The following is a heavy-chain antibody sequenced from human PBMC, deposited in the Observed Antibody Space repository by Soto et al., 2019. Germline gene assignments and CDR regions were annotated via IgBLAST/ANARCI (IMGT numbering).Heavy chain of an antibody. CDR1: GFTFSSYA. V-gene: IGHV3-23*01. J-gene: IGHJ4*02. CDR3: AKGYCSGGSCYALFDY. Sequence: VQLLESGGGLVQPGGSLRLSCAASGFTFSSYAMSWVRQAPGKGLEWVSAISGSGGSTYYADSVKGRFTISRDNSKNTLYLQMNSLRAEDTAVYYCAKGYCSGGSCYALFDYWGQGTLVTVSS. CDR2: ISGSGGST. D-gene: IGHD2-15*01.